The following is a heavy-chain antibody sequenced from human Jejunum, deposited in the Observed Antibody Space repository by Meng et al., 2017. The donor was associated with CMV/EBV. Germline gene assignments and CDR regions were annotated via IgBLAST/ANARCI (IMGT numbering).Heavy chain of an antibody. CDR3: ARKYCSSSSCKGGHGMDV. Sequence: LTSYDINWGRQATGQRLEWMGWMNPNSGNTGYAQKFQGRVTMTRNTSISTAYMELSSLRSEDTAVYYCARKYCSSSSCKGGHGMDVWGQGTTVTVSS. D-gene: IGHD2-2*01. CDR2: MNPNSGNT. CDR1: LTSYD. J-gene: IGHJ6*02. V-gene: IGHV1-8*01.